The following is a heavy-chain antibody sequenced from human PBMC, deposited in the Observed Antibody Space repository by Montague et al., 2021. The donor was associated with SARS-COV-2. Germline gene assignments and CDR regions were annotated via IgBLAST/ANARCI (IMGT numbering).Heavy chain of an antibody. Sequence: SLRLSCAASGFTFSSYSMNWVRQAPGKGLEWVSSISSSSSYIYYADSVKGRFTISRDNAKNSLYLQLNSLRAEDTAVYYCARDTWFGELSNYWGQGTLSPSPQ. CDR2: ISSSSSYI. D-gene: IGHD3-10*01. CDR1: GFTFSSYS. CDR3: ARDTWFGELSNY. J-gene: IGHJ4*02. V-gene: IGHV3-21*01.